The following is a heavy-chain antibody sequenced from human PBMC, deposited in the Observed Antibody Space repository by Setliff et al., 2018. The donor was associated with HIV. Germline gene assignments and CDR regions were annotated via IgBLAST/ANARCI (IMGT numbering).Heavy chain of an antibody. V-gene: IGHV4-39*07. Sequence: PSETLSLTCTVSGGSISSSSYYWGWIRQPPGKGLEWIGSIYYSGSTYYNPSLKSRVAISVDTSKSQFSLKLSSLTAADTAVYYCARVRGRYYYYYGMDVWGQGTTVTVSS. CDR1: GGSISSSSYY. D-gene: IGHD3-10*01. J-gene: IGHJ6*02. CDR3: ARVRGRYYYYYGMDV. CDR2: IYYSGST.